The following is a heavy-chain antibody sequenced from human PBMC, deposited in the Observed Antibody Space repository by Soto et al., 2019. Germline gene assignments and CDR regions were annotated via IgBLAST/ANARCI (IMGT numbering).Heavy chain of an antibody. CDR1: GGSFSGYY. CDR3: ARGPLRSTIDGGVNANCSGGSCYPWWFDP. J-gene: IGHJ5*02. D-gene: IGHD2-15*01. Sequence: TSETLSLTCAVYGGSFSGYYWSWIRQPPGKGLEWIGEINHRENTNYNQYIKSRDNKSEDTSKNQFSLKLSSVTAADTAVYYFARGPLRSTIDGGVNANCSGGSCYPWWFDPWGQGTLVTVSS. CDR2: INHRENT. V-gene: IGHV4-34*01.